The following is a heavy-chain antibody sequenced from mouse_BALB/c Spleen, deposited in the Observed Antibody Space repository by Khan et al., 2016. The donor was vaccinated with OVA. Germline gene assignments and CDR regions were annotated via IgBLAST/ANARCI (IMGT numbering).Heavy chain of an antibody. CDR1: GYTFTNYC. Sequence: VQLKQSGTVLARPGASVTMSCKASGYTFTNYCMHWVNQSPGQVLEWIGTISPVDRDNSTNQNSRGNAKLTANTSASTSYIDLSSLTSEDSAGYNGERADYSFYIDYWGQGSSVTVSS. CDR3: ERADYSFYIDY. CDR2: ISPVDRDN. V-gene: IGHV1-5*01. J-gene: IGHJ2*02. D-gene: IGHD1-1*01.